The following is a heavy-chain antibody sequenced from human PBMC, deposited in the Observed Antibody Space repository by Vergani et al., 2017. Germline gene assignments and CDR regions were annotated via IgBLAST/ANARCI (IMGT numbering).Heavy chain of an antibody. D-gene: IGHD3-22*01. CDR2: IIPIFGTA. CDR1: GGTFSSYA. CDR3: ARGPPASDSRGYYYYFGAFDI. J-gene: IGHJ3*02. Sequence: QVQLVQSGAEVKKPGSSVKVSCKASGGTFSSYAISWVRQAPGQGLEWMGRIIPIFGTANYAQKFQGRVTITAEESTSTAYMELSSLRSEDTAVYYCARGPPASDSRGYYYYFGAFDIWGQGTMVTVSS. V-gene: IGHV1-69*18.